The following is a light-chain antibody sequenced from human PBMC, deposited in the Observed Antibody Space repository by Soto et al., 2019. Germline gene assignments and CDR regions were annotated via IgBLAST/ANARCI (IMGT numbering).Light chain of an antibody. Sequence: DIQMTQSPSSLSASVGDRVTIICRASQNINSYLAWFQQKPGKAPKSLIYDATSLQSGDPSRFSGSGSGTDFSLTISSLQPEDAATYYCQQYERYNPSFGGGTKLEI. CDR3: QQYERYNPS. CDR2: DAT. J-gene: IGKJ4*01. V-gene: IGKV1-16*01. CDR1: QNINSY.